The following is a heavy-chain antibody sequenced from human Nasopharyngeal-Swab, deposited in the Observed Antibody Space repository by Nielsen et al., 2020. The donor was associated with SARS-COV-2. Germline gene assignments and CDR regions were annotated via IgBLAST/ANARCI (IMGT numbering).Heavy chain of an antibody. Sequence: TLSLTCAISEDSVSRNNAAWNWIRQSPSRGLEWLGRTYYRTQWNSDYAVSVKSRITINPDTAKNQFSLQLNSVTPEDTAVYYCARDRGALNVWGQGTTVTVSS. D-gene: IGHD3-10*01. CDR1: EDSVSRNNAA. CDR2: TYYRTQWNS. V-gene: IGHV6-1*01. CDR3: ARDRGALNV. J-gene: IGHJ6*02.